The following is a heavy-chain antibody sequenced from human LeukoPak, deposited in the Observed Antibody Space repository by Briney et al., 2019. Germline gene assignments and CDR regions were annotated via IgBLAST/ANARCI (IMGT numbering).Heavy chain of an antibody. CDR3: ARGLFPIRSLDYYYNGMDV. Sequence: GGSQRPSCAASGFTLTSSAMHWVSQAPGKGMEWVAVISYDGSNKYYADSVKGRFTISRDNSKNTLYLQMNSLRAEDTAVYYCARGLFPIRSLDYYYNGMDVWGQGTTVTVSS. CDR2: ISYDGSNK. V-gene: IGHV3-30-3*01. J-gene: IGHJ6*02. CDR1: GFTLTSSA. D-gene: IGHD2-15*01.